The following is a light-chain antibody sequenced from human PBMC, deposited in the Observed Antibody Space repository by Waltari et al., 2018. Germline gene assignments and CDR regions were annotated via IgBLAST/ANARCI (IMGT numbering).Light chain of an antibody. CDR1: RSNIGNNP. Sequence: QSVLTQAPSASGTPGQRVIISCSGSRSNIGNNPVHWAQQVPGTAPKLLIFYNNERPSGVPDRLSGSKSGTSASLAISGLQSEDEADYYCASWDDGLNGWVFGGGTRLTVL. CDR2: YNN. CDR3: ASWDDGLNGWV. J-gene: IGLJ3*02. V-gene: IGLV1-44*01.